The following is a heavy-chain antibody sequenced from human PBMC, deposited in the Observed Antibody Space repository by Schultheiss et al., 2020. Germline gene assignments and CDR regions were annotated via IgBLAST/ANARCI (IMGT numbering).Heavy chain of an antibody. V-gene: IGHV4-31*11. D-gene: IGHD3-16*01. J-gene: IGHJ6*02. CDR2: IYYSGST. CDR1: GGSFSGYY. Sequence: SATLTLTCAVYGGSFSGYYWSWIRQHPGKGLEWIGYIYYSGSTYYNPSLKSRVTISVDTSKNQFSLKLSSVTAADTAVYYCARAVPSPPFWVDYGMDVWGQGTTVTVTS. CDR3: ARAVPSPPFWVDYGMDV.